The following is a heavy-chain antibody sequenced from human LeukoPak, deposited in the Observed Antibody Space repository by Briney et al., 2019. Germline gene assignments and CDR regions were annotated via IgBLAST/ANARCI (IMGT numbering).Heavy chain of an antibody. Sequence: AASVKVSCKASGGTFSSYAISWVRQAPGQGLEWMGWINPNSGGTSYAQKFQGRVTMTRDTSISTAYMELSWLRSDDTAVYYCARDRGGLDAFDIWGQGTMVTVSS. D-gene: IGHD3-10*01. CDR2: INPNSGGT. V-gene: IGHV1-2*02. J-gene: IGHJ3*02. CDR1: GGTFSSYA. CDR3: ARDRGGLDAFDI.